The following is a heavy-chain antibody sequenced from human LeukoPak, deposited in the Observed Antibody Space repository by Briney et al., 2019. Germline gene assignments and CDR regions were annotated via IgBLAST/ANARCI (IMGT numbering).Heavy chain of an antibody. J-gene: IGHJ6*03. CDR3: ARVGYAGEIGAGYYYYYMDV. CDR1: GTSISGYY. D-gene: IGHD2-2*01. Sequence: SETLSLTCTVSGTSISGYYWSWVRQPPGKGLEYIRYIYCSGSTNYNPSLKSRVTISVDTSKNQFSLKLTSVTAADTAVYYCARVGYAGEIGAGYYYYYMDVWGKGTTVTVSS. V-gene: IGHV4-59*08. CDR2: IYCSGST.